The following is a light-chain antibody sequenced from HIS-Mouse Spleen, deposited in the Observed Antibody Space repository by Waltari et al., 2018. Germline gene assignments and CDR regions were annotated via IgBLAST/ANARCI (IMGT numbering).Light chain of an antibody. V-gene: IGLV3-10*01. CDR1: ALPKKY. J-gene: IGLJ2*01. CDR2: EDS. CDR3: YSTDSSGNHRV. Sequence: SYELTQPPSVSVSPGQTARITCSGDALPKKYAYWYQQKSGQAPVLVIYEDSKRPSGNPGGCSGSSSGTMATLTISGAQVEDEADYYCYSTDSSGNHRVFGGGTKLTVL.